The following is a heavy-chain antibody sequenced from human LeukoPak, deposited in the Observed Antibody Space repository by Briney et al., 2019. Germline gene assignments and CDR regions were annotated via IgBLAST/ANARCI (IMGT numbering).Heavy chain of an antibody. J-gene: IGHJ5*02. Sequence: PPETLSLTCTVSGGSISSYYWSWIRQPPGKGLEWFGYVYDSGTTNYNPSLKSRVTISVDTSKNQFSLKLSSVTAADTAVYYCARLVPMYYDFFDPWGQGTLVTVSS. CDR2: VYDSGTT. CDR3: ARLVPMYYDFFDP. D-gene: IGHD3-3*01. V-gene: IGHV4-59*08. CDR1: GGSISSYY.